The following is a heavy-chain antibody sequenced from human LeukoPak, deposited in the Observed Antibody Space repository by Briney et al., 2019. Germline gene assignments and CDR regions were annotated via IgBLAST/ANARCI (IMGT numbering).Heavy chain of an antibody. D-gene: IGHD6-19*01. CDR1: GGSISSGGYS. J-gene: IGHJ5*02. CDR3: ARRVKIRRQWSLGGGPNWFDP. CDR2: IYHSGST. Sequence: PSETLSLTCAVSGGSISSGGYSWSWIRQPPGKGLEWIGYIYHSGSTYYNPSLESRVTISVDTSKNQFSLKLSSVTAADTAVYYCARRVKIRRQWSLGGGPNWFDPWGQGTLVTVSS. V-gene: IGHV4-30-2*01.